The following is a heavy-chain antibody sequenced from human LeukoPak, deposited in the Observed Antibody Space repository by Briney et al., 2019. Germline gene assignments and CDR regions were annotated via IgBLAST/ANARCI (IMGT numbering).Heavy chain of an antibody. Sequence: GESLKISCKGSGYTFTTYWIGWVRQMPGKGLEWLGIIYPGDSDTRYSPSFQGQVTFSADKSISTAYLKWSSLKASDTAMYYCARHTVPAYHYGSSVGPHFDYWGQGTLVTVSS. V-gene: IGHV5-51*01. J-gene: IGHJ4*02. CDR3: ARHTVPAYHYGSSVGPHFDY. D-gene: IGHD3-22*01. CDR1: GYTFTTYW. CDR2: IYPGDSDT.